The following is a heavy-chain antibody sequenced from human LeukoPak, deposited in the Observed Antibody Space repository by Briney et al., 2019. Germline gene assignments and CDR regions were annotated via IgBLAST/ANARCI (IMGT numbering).Heavy chain of an antibody. CDR2: INPNSGGT. J-gene: IGHJ6*03. CDR1: GYTFTGYC. V-gene: IGHV1-2*02. D-gene: IGHD4-11*01. Sequence: ASVKVSCKASGYTFTGYCMHWVRQAPGQGLEWMGWINPNSGGTNYAQKFQGRVTMTRDTSISTAYMELSRLRSDDTAVYYCARDETVTTEDYYYYMDVWGKGTTVTVSS. CDR3: ARDETVTTEDYYYYMDV.